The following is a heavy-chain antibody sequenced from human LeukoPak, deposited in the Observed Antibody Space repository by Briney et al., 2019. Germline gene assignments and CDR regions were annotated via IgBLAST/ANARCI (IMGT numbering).Heavy chain of an antibody. J-gene: IGHJ1*01. CDR1: GYTFTSYD. V-gene: IGHV1-8*03. D-gene: IGHD3-10*01. CDR2: MNPNSGNT. CDR3: ARAKERYYSRGYFQH. Sequence: ASVKVSCKASGYTFTSYDINWVRQATGQGLERMGWMNPNSGNTGYAQKFQGRVTITRNTSISTAYMELSSLRSEDTAVYYCARAKERYYSRGYFQHWGQGTLVTVSS.